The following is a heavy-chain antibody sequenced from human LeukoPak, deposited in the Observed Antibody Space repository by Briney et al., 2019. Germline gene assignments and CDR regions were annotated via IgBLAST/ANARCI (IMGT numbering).Heavy chain of an antibody. CDR2: IYWDADK. Sequence: SGPTLFQPTPTLTLTFSFSWFSFSPRARGEGWIQHPPGNALEWLASIYWDADKRYSPSLKSRLTINKDTPKSHVVLTLTNMHPVQRATYYCAHSRSDRMDVWGPGTTVTFSS. CDR3: AHSRSDRMDV. V-gene: IGHV2-5*02. CDR1: WFSFSPRARG. D-gene: IGHD2-15*01. J-gene: IGHJ6*02.